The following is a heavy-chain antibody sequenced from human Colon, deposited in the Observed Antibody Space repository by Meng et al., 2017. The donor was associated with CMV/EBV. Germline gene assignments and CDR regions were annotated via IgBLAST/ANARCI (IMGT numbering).Heavy chain of an antibody. J-gene: IGHJ4*02. CDR1: GLTFNGYG. CDR3: AREGYSNFDH. CDR2: IGSDGSIK. Sequence: GGSLRPSCAASGLTFNGYGLHWVRQAPGKGLDWVAVIGSDGSIKRYADSVKGRWTISRDNSNNTLWLHMDSLRPEDTALYYCAREGYSNFDHWGQGTLVTVSS. D-gene: IGHD4-11*01. V-gene: IGHV3-30*02.